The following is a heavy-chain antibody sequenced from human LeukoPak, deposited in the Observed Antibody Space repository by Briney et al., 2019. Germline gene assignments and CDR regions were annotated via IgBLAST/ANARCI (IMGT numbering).Heavy chain of an antibody. CDR3: ARVEELREAFDI. CDR2: IYYSGST. D-gene: IGHD1-26*01. Sequence: SETLSLTCTVSGGSISTYYWSWIRQHPGKGLEWIGYIYYSGSTYYNPSLKSRVTISVDTSKNQFSLKLSSVTAADTAVYYCARVEELREAFDIWGQGTMVTVSS. J-gene: IGHJ3*02. CDR1: GGSISTYY. V-gene: IGHV4-59*06.